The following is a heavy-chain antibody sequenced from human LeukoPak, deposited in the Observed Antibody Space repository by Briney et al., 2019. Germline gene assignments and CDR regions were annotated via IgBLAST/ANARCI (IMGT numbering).Heavy chain of an antibody. D-gene: IGHD6-19*01. CDR3: VRVGSVAGSDYLDY. J-gene: IGHJ4*02. V-gene: IGHV3-72*01. CDR1: GFTFSDYF. CDR2: SRNKAKGYTT. Sequence: GGSLRLSCAISGFTFSDYFLDWVRQAPGKGLEWVGRSRNKAKGYTTEYAASVKGRFTISRDDSKNSLYLQMDSLKTEDTAVYYCVRVGSVAGSDYLDYWGQGTLVTVSS.